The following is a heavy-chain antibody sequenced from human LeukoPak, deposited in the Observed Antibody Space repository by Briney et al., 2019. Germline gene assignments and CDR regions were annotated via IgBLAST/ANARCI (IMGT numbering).Heavy chain of an antibody. D-gene: IGHD6-13*01. CDR3: ATPRFAAGHFSFDY. V-gene: IGHV1-24*01. CDR1: GYTLTELS. CDR2: FDPEDGET. J-gene: IGHJ4*02. Sequence: GASVKVSCKVSGYTLTELSMHWVRQAPGKGLEWMGGFDPEDGETIYAQKFQGRVTMTEDTSTDTACMELSSLRSEGTAVYYCATPRFAAGHFSFDYWGQGTLVTVSS.